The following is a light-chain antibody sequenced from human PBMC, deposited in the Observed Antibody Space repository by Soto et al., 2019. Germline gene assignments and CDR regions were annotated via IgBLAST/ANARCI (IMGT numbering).Light chain of an antibody. CDR2: SNN. CDR3: AAWDDSLNGYV. J-gene: IGLJ1*01. V-gene: IGLV1-44*01. CDR1: SSNIGSAT. Sequence: QSVLTQPPSASGTPGQRVTISCSGNSSNIGSATVNWYQQLPGTAPKLLIYSNNQRPSGVPDRFSGSRSGTSASLAISGLQSEDGADYCCAAWDDSLNGYVFGTGTKVTVL.